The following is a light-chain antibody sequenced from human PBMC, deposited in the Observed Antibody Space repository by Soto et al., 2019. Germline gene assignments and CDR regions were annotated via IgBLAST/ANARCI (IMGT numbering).Light chain of an antibody. J-gene: IGLJ1*01. CDR2: DDR. CDR1: NIGSPI. CDR3: QMCDSSSARYV. Sequence: SYELNQLPSVSVAPGQTARISCRANNIGSPIFPWYQQRPGQARLLVVFDDRARPSGITGRFSGSKSGNTATLTISRVEAGDEADHYCQMCDSSSARYVFGTGTKVTVL. V-gene: IGLV3-21*02.